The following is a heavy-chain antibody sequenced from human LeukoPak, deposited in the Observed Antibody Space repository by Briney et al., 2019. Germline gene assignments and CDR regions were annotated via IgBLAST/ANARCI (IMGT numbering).Heavy chain of an antibody. V-gene: IGHV3-23*01. J-gene: IGHJ4*02. CDR1: GFTFSSYA. CDR3: AKVTTGVVSGYYFDY. Sequence: GGSLRLSCAASGFTFSSYAMRWVRQAPGKGLEWVSGISGSGGSTYYADSVKGRGGSTYYADSANARYTISRDNSKNTIYLQMNSLRAEDTAVYDCAKVTTGVVSGYYFDYWGQGTLVTVSS. CDR2: ISGSGGST. D-gene: IGHD1/OR15-1a*01.